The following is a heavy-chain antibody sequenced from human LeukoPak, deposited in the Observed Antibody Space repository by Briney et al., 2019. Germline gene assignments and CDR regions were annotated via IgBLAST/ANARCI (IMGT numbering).Heavy chain of an antibody. J-gene: IGHJ6*02. CDR2: INPSDGAT. CDR1: GYTFTMYY. D-gene: IGHD6-13*01. V-gene: IGHV1-46*01. Sequence: ASVKVSCKASGYTFTMYYIHWVRQAPGQGLEWMGMINPSDGATTYAQRFQGRVTMTRDMSTTTVYMDLRSLRSDDTAVYYCARDRIAAAGNYGMDVWGQGTTVTVSS. CDR3: ARDRIAAAGNYGMDV.